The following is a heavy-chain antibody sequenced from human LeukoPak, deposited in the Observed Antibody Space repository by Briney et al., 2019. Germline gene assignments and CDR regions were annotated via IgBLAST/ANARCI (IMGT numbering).Heavy chain of an antibody. CDR1: GYTFTGHY. V-gene: IGHV1-2*06. CDR3: AREPNSGYYYYMDV. Sequence: ASVKVSCKASGYTFTGHYMHWVRQAPGQGLEWMGRINPNSGGTNYAQKFQGRVTMTRDTSISTAYMELSRLRSDDTAVYYCAREPNSGYYYYMDVWGKGTTVTVSS. D-gene: IGHD4-23*01. J-gene: IGHJ6*03. CDR2: INPNSGGT.